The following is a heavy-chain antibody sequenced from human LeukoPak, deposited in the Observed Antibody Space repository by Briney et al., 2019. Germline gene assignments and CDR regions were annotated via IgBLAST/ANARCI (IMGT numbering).Heavy chain of an antibody. Sequence: GSSVKVSCKASGGTFSSYAISWVRQAPGQGLEWMGGIIPIFGTANYAQKFQGRVTITADESTSTAYMELSSLRSEDTAVYYCARRYCSSTSCYLAEYYFDYWGQGTLVTVSS. V-gene: IGHV1-69*01. J-gene: IGHJ4*02. D-gene: IGHD2-2*01. CDR3: ARRYCSSTSCYLAEYYFDY. CDR1: GGTFSSYA. CDR2: IIPIFGTA.